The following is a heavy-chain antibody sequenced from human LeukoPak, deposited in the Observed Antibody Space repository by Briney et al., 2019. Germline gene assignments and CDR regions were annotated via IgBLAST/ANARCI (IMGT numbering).Heavy chain of an antibody. CDR3: AREGGGSGLWYYDL. Sequence: PGGSLRLSCAASGFTFGSYSMHWVRQAPGKGPEFVSVIGGDGPTTFYADSVKDRFTISRDNSKSTLYLEMGSLRAEDMAVYYCAREGGGSGLWYYDLWGRGTLVTVS. CDR2: IGGDGPTT. D-gene: IGHD1-26*01. CDR1: GFTFGSYS. V-gene: IGHV3-64*02. J-gene: IGHJ2*01.